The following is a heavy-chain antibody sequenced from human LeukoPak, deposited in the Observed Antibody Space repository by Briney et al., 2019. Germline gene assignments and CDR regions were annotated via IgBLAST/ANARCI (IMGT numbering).Heavy chain of an antibody. V-gene: IGHV3-23*01. Sequence: GGSLRLSCAASGFTFSSYGMSWVRQAPGKGLEWVSGISGSGGSTNYADSVKGRFTISRDNSKNTLYLQMNSLRAEDTAVYYCAKGMTRVLWFGELWGQGTLVTVSS. D-gene: IGHD3-10*01. CDR1: GFTFSSYG. J-gene: IGHJ4*02. CDR3: AKGMTRVLWFGEL. CDR2: ISGSGGST.